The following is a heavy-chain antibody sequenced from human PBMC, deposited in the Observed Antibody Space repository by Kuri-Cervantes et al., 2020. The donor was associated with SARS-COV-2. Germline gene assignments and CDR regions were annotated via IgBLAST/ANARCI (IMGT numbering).Heavy chain of an antibody. CDR3: ARLDGIELWLRSLYYMDI. Sequence: GGSLRLSCAASGFSFSSYSMNWVRQAPGKGLEWVSSISSKSSYRYYADSVKGRFTMSRVDGRNSLYLKMNSLRAEDTAVYYCARLDGIELWLRSLYYMDIWGKGTSVTVSS. CDR1: GFSFSSYS. D-gene: IGHD5-18*01. CDR2: ISSKSSYR. V-gene: IGHV3-21*01. J-gene: IGHJ6*03.